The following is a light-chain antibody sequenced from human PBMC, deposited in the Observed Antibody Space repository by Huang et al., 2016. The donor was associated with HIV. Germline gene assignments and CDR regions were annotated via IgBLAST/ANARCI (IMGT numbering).Light chain of an antibody. V-gene: IGKV3-20*01. CDR3: QQYGSSPWT. CDR1: KSVSSSY. Sequence: DIVLTQSPGTLSLSPGERATLACRDSKSVSSSYLAWYPQKPGQAPMLLSYDASSRATCIPDRFSGSGSGTDFTLTISRLEPEDFAVYYCQQYGSSPWTFGQGTKVEIK. J-gene: IGKJ1*01. CDR2: DAS.